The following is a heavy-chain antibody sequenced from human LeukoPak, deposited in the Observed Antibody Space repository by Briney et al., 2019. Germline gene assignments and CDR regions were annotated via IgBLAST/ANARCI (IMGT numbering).Heavy chain of an antibody. J-gene: IGHJ3*02. CDR1: GGSISSSSYY. Sequence: SETLSLTCTVSGGSISSSSYYWGWIRQPPGKGLEWIGSIYYSGSTYYNPSLKSRVTISVDTSKNQFSLKLSSVTAADTAVYYCARDCYGILTGHDAFDIWGQGTMVTVSS. D-gene: IGHD3-9*01. CDR2: IYYSGST. V-gene: IGHV4-39*07. CDR3: ARDCYGILTGHDAFDI.